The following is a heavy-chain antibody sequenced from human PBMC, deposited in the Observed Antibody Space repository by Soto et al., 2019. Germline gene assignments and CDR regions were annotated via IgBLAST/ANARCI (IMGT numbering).Heavy chain of an antibody. Sequence: ETLSLTCTVSGGSVSSSSYYWGWVRQPPGKGLEWIGSVYYSGSTYYNPSLESRVTISVDKSKNQFFLSLTSVTAADTAVYYCARGRFDCRGGSCPDLAYWGRGTLVTVSS. D-gene: IGHD2-15*01. CDR2: VYYSGST. CDR3: ARGRFDCRGGSCPDLAY. V-gene: IGHV4-39*01. J-gene: IGHJ4*02. CDR1: GGSVSSSSYY.